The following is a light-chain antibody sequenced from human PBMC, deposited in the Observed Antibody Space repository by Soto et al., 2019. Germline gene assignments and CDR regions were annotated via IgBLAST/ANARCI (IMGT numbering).Light chain of an antibody. CDR2: EVS. Sequence: QSALTQPASVSGSPGQSITISCTGTRSDVGGYNYVSWYQQHPGKAPKLMIYEVSNRPSGVSNRFSGSKSGNTASLTISGLQAEDEADYYCSSYTSNSSYVFGSRTKVTVL. CDR3: SSYTSNSSYV. CDR1: RSDVGGYNY. J-gene: IGLJ1*01. V-gene: IGLV2-14*01.